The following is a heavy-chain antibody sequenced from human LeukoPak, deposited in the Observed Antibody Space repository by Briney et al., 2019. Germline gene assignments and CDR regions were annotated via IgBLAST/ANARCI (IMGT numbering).Heavy chain of an antibody. D-gene: IGHD2-8*01. CDR1: GGSFSGYY. V-gene: IGHV4-34*01. CDR2: INHSGST. J-gene: IGHJ6*02. Sequence: PSETLSLTCAVYGGSFSGYYWSWIRQPPGKGLEWIGEINHSGSTNYNPSLKSRVTISVDTSKNQFSLRLSSVTAADTAVYYCARGPLRRMVYAMGPYYYYGADVWGQGTTVTVSS. CDR3: ARGPLRRMVYAMGPYYYYGADV.